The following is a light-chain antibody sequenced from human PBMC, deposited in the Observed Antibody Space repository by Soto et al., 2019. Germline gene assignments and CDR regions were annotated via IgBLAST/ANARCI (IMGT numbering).Light chain of an antibody. CDR3: SLYSSTSTPWV. Sequence: QSALTQPPSVSGSPGQSVTISCTGTSSDVGSYNRVSWYQQPPGTAPKLMIYDVSNRPSGVPDRFSGSKSGNTASLTISGLQAEDEADYYCSLYSSTSTPWVFGGGTQLTVL. CDR1: SSDVGSYNR. CDR2: DVS. V-gene: IGLV2-18*01. J-gene: IGLJ3*02.